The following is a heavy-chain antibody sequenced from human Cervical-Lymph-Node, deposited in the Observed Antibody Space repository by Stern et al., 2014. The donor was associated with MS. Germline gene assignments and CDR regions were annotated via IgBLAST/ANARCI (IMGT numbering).Heavy chain of an antibody. V-gene: IGHV2-70*11. CDR3: ARIKFGDYDYGMDV. J-gene: IGHJ6*02. CDR1: GFALSTSGMC. D-gene: IGHD3-16*01. Sequence: ESCPALVKPTQTLTLTCTFSGFALSTSGMCVSWIRQPPGKALEWLARIDWDDDRYYSPSLKTRLTISKDTSKNQVVLTMTDMDPVDTATYYCARIKFGDYDYGMDVWGQGTTVTVSS. CDR2: IDWDDDR.